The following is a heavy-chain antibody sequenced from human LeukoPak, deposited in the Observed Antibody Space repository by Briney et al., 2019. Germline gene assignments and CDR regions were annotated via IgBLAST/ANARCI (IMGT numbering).Heavy chain of an antibody. D-gene: IGHD6-13*01. CDR2: IWYDGSKK. V-gene: IGHV3-33*01. CDR1: GFTFSSYG. CDR3: ARGRGTLTAGTGYLDA. J-gene: IGHJ6*03. Sequence: PGRSLRLSCAASGFTFSSYGMQWVRQVPGKGLEWVATIWYDGSKKYYADSVKGRFTISRDDSRNTLYLQMDSLRAEDTAVYFCARGRGTLTAGTGYLDAWGKGTTAIASS.